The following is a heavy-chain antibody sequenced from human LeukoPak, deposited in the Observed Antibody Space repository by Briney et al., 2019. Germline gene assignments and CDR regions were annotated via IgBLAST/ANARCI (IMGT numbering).Heavy chain of an antibody. CDR2: ISANIGGT. CDR3: ARDGSFDY. J-gene: IGHJ4*02. V-gene: IGHV1-2*03. D-gene: IGHD5-12*01. Sequence: ASVNDSFLPCGCTYIDYLLHALGPAPGQGLEWMGWISANIGGTNYAQKFRGRVTMTKDTSISTAYMELSGLTSDDTAVYYCARDGSFDYWGQGTLVTVSS. CDR1: GCTYIDY.